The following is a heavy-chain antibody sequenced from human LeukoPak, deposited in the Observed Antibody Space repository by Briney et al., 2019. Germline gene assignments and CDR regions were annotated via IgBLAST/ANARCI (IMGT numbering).Heavy chain of an antibody. CDR2: IIPIFGTA. V-gene: IGHV1-69*05. Sequence: ASVKVSCKASGGTFSSYAISWVRQAPGQGLEWMGRIIPIFGTANYAQKFQGRVTITTDESTSTAYMELSSLRSEDTAVYYCARDGGYSGYDAAYYYYYYMDAWGKGTTVTVSS. CDR1: GGTFSSYA. J-gene: IGHJ6*03. CDR3: ARDGGYSGYDAAYYYYYYMDA. D-gene: IGHD5-12*01.